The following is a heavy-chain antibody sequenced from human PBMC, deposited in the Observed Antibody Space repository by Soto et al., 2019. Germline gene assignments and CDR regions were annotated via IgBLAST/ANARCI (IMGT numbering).Heavy chain of an antibody. CDR1: GFTFSNYG. V-gene: IGHV3-30*03. Sequence: QVQLVESGGGVVQPGRSLRLSCATSGFTFSNYGMNWIRQAPGKGLEWVAFISYDGSNIHFPDSVKGRFTISRDNPKNTLHLQMNSLRADDTAVYYCATTDFCTNGLCYPGGFDYWGQGTLVTVSS. CDR3: ATTDFCTNGLCYPGGFDY. D-gene: IGHD2-8*01. CDR2: ISYDGSNI. J-gene: IGHJ4*02.